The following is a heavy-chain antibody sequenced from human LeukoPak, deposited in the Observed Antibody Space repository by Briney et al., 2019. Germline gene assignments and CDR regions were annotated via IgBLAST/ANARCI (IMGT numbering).Heavy chain of an antibody. CDR2: IYYSGST. CDR3: ARVGRIAAAVPFDY. V-gene: IGHV4-59*01. D-gene: IGHD6-13*01. J-gene: IGHJ4*02. CDR1: GGSISSYY. Sequence: PSETLSLTXTVSGGSISSYYWSWIRQPPGKGLEWIGYIYYSGSTNYNPSLKSRVTISVDTSKNQFSLKLSSVTAADTAVYYCARVGRIAAAVPFDYWGQGTLVTVSS.